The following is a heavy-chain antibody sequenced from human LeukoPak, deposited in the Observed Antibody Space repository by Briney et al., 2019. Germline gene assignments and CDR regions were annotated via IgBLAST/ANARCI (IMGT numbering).Heavy chain of an antibody. V-gene: IGHV4-30-4*08. J-gene: IGHJ6*02. CDR3: ARHTGWELLRSYYYYGMDV. CDR2: IYYSGST. Sequence: SETLSLTCTVSGGSISSGDYYWSWIRQPPGKGLEWIGYIYYSGSTYYNPSLKSRVTISVDTSKNQFSLKLSSVTAADTAVYYCARHTGWELLRSYYYYGMDVWGQGTTVTVSS. D-gene: IGHD1-26*01. CDR1: GGSISSGDYY.